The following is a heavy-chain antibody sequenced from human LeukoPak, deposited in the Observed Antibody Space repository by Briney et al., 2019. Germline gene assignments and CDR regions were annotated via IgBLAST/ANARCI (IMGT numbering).Heavy chain of an antibody. D-gene: IGHD3-3*01. Sequence: ASVKVSCKASGYTFTSYGISWVRQAPGQGLEWMGWISAYNGNTNYAQKFQGRVTITADESTSTAYMELSSLRSEDTAVYYCARVEWAGSMRGLWSWGQGTLVTVSS. J-gene: IGHJ4*02. CDR3: ARVEWAGSMRGLWS. CDR2: ISAYNGNT. CDR1: GYTFTSYG. V-gene: IGHV1-18*01.